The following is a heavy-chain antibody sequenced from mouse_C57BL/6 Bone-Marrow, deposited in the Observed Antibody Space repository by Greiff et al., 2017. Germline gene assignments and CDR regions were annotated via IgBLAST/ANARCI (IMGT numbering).Heavy chain of an antibody. Sequence: QVQLKQPGAELVKPGASVKLSCKASGYTFTSYWMQWVKQRPGQGLEWIGEIDPSGSYTKYNQKFKGKAKLTVDTHSSTAYMQLSSLKSEDSAVDYCARGPYWYCDVWGKGTTVTVSS. CDR1: GYTFTSYW. J-gene: IGHJ1*03. CDR3: ARGPYWYCDV. CDR2: IDPSGSYT. V-gene: IGHV1-50*01.